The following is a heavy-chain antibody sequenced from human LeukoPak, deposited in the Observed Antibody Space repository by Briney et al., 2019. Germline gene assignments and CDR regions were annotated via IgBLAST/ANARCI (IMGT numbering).Heavy chain of an antibody. D-gene: IGHD4-17*01. CDR1: GFRFSDFS. CDR3: GRGNGDYGGVDF. Sequence: GGSLRLSCAASGFRFSDFSINWVRQAPGKGLEWVSYISSSDNIYYADSVKGRFTISRDNAKNSVWLQMNSLRVEDTAAYHCGRGNGDYGGVDFLGQGTLVTVSS. CDR2: ISSSDNI. V-gene: IGHV3-48*01. J-gene: IGHJ4*02.